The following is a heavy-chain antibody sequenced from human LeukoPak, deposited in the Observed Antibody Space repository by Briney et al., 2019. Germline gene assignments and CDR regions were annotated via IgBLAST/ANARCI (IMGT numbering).Heavy chain of an antibody. CDR1: GFTFSDYY. CDR3: ARDQSVYSPRPFDF. V-gene: IGHV3-11*04. J-gene: IGHJ4*02. CDR2: ISTGGMTT. Sequence: GGFLRLSCAASGFTFSDYYMSWIRQAPGKGLEWVPIISTGGMTTNNADSVKGRFTISRDNANNLYLQMNSLRAEDTAVYYCARDQSVYSPRPFDFWGQGTLVTVSS. D-gene: IGHD5-12*01.